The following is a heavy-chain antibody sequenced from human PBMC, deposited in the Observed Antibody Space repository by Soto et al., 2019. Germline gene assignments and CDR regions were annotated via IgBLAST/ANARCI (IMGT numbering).Heavy chain of an antibody. CDR2: IIPISGTT. CDR1: GDVFRSDG. Sequence: SVKVSCKASGDVFRSDGINWVRQAPGKGLEWMGGIIPISGTTKYAQKFQGRVAITADESTDTVYMELSRLRSEDTAVYFCARVRCFNGLCHTADYGMDVWGQGTTVTVSS. CDR3: ARVRCFNGLCHTADYGMDV. D-gene: IGHD2-8*01. J-gene: IGHJ6*02. V-gene: IGHV1-69*13.